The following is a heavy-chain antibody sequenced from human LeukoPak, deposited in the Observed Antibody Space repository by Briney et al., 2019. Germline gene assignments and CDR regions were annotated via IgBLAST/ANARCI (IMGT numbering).Heavy chain of an antibody. D-gene: IGHD3-22*01. CDR3: ARENYDSSGSDGPFDY. CDR2: ISSSGSTI. CDR1: GFTFSSYE. J-gene: IGHJ4*02. Sequence: GGSLRLSCAAPGFTFSSYEMNWVRQAPGKGLEWVSYISSSGSTIDYADSVKGRFTISRDNAENSLSLQMNSPRAEDTAVYYRARENYDSSGSDGPFDYWGQGTLVTVSS. V-gene: IGHV3-48*03.